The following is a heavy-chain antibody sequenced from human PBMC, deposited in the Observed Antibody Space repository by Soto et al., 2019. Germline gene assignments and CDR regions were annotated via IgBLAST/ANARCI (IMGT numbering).Heavy chain of an antibody. D-gene: IGHD3-16*02. Sequence: ASVKVSCKASGYTFTSYGISWVRQAPGQGLEWMGWISAYNGNTNYAQKLQGGVTMTTDTSTSTAYMELRSLRSDDTAVYYCARDYHLNYIWGSYQENWFDPWGQGTLVTVSS. J-gene: IGHJ5*02. CDR3: ARDYHLNYIWGSYQENWFDP. V-gene: IGHV1-18*01. CDR2: ISAYNGNT. CDR1: GYTFTSYG.